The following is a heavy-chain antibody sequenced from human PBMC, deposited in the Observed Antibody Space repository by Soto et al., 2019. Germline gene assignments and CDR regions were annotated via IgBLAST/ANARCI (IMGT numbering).Heavy chain of an antibody. Sequence: QVQLVQSGAEVKRPGASVKVSCKASGYSFTSYGISWARQAPGQGLEWMGWISGYNGHPTYAQKVQDRVTMTTDTSTSTAYMGLRSLRSDDTAVYYCARRVYDDLYYMDVWGKGTTVTVSS. CDR2: ISGYNGHP. CDR3: ARRVYDDLYYMDV. V-gene: IGHV1-18*01. J-gene: IGHJ6*03. D-gene: IGHD3-3*01. CDR1: GYSFTSYG.